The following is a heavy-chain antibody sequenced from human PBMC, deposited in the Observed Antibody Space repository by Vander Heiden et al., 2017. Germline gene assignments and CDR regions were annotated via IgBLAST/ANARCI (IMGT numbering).Heavy chain of an antibody. Sequence: QVQLVESGGGVVQPGRSLRLSCAAPGFTFSSEAMHWVRQAPGKGLEWVAVISYDGSNKYYADSVKGRFTISRDNSKNTLYLQMNSLRAEDTAVYYCARDRGYSSPNDYWGQGTLGTVSS. CDR1: GFTFSSEA. CDR3: ARDRGYSSPNDY. D-gene: IGHD6-19*01. V-gene: IGHV3-30*04. CDR2: ISYDGSNK. J-gene: IGHJ4*02.